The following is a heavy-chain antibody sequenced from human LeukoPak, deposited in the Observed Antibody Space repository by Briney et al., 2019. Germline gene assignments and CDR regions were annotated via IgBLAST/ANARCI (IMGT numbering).Heavy chain of an antibody. Sequence: GASVKVSCKASGGTFSSYAISWVRQAPGQGLEWMGRIIPILGIANYAQKFQGRVTITADKSTSTAYMELSSLRSEDTAVYYCAREAGGQLEPLNYWGQGTLVTVSS. CDR1: GGTFSSYA. CDR2: IIPILGIA. D-gene: IGHD1-1*01. CDR3: AREAGGQLEPLNY. V-gene: IGHV1-69*04. J-gene: IGHJ4*02.